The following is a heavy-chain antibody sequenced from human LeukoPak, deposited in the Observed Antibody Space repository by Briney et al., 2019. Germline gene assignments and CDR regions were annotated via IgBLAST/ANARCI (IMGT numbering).Heavy chain of an antibody. J-gene: IGHJ6*02. CDR3: AKHHQYYDFWSGYYSYYYYGMDV. D-gene: IGHD3-3*01. Sequence: GASVKVSCKASGGTFSSYAISWVRQAPGQGLEWMGRIIPILGIANYAQKFQGRVTMTRNTSISTAYMELSSLRSEDTAVYYCAKHHQYYDFWSGYYSYYYYGMDVWGQGTTVTVSS. CDR1: GGTFSSYA. V-gene: IGHV1-69*04. CDR2: IIPILGIA.